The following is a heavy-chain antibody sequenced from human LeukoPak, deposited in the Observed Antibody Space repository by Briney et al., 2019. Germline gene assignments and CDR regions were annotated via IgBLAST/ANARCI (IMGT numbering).Heavy chain of an antibody. D-gene: IGHD1-26*01. Sequence: ASAKVSCKASGYTFSGYGFIWVRQAPGQGLEWMGWISANNGNTNYAPNLQDRLTMTTDTSTSTAYMDVRSLRSDDTAVYYCARVGLTWWDLPDYWGQGTLVTVSS. J-gene: IGHJ4*02. V-gene: IGHV1-18*01. CDR2: ISANNGNT. CDR3: ARVGLTWWDLPDY. CDR1: GYTFSGYG.